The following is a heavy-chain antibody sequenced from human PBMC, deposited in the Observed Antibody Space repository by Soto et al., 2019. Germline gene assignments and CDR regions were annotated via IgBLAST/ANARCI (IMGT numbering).Heavy chain of an antibody. CDR3: ASTYYYDSSGYYPRY. Sequence: QVQLVQSGAEVKKPGASVKVSCKASGYTFTSYGISWVRQAPGQGLERMGWISAYNGNTNYAQKLQGRVTMTTDTSTSTAYMELRSLRSDDTAVYYCASTYYYDSSGYYPRYWGQGTLVTVSS. CDR2: ISAYNGNT. CDR1: GYTFTSYG. J-gene: IGHJ4*02. V-gene: IGHV1-18*01. D-gene: IGHD3-22*01.